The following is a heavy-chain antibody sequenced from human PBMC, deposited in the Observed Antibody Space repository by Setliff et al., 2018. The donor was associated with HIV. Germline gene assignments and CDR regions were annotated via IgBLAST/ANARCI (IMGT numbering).Heavy chain of an antibody. J-gene: IGHJ3*02. D-gene: IGHD2-15*01. Sequence: SETLSLTCAVYGGSFSGYYWSWIRQPPGKGLEWIGEINHSGSTNYNPSLKSRVTISVDTSKNQLYLKINSVTAADTAVYFCARDLHANYHVVDIWGPGTMVTVSS. CDR2: INHSGST. CDR1: GGSFSGYY. V-gene: IGHV4-34*01. CDR3: ARDLHANYHVVDI.